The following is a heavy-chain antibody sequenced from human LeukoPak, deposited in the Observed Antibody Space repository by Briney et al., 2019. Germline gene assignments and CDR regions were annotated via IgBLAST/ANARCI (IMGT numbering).Heavy chain of an antibody. V-gene: IGHV5-51*01. CDR3: ARRSTVIRGVLEEAFDY. D-gene: IGHD3-10*01. Sequence: GESLKISCTGSRNSFNNHFIGWVRQMRVKGLEWMGMIYPGDSQTRYSPSYQGQVTISADTSISTVYLQWSSLEASDTAMYYCARRSTVIRGVLEEAFDYWGQGTLVTVSS. CDR1: RNSFNNHF. J-gene: IGHJ4*02. CDR2: IYPGDSQT.